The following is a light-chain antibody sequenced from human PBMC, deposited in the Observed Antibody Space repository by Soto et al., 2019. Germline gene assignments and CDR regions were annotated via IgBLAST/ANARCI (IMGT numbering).Light chain of an antibody. Sequence: QSALTQPASVSGSPGQSITISCTGTSSDIGAYNFVSWYQQHPGKAPNLMLYDVNIRPSGVSNRFSGSKSGKTASLTIPWLQAEDEADYYRPSWTTSTTMIFGGGTKVTVL. CDR1: SSDIGAYNF. J-gene: IGLJ2*01. V-gene: IGLV2-14*03. CDR3: PSWTTSTTMI. CDR2: DVN.